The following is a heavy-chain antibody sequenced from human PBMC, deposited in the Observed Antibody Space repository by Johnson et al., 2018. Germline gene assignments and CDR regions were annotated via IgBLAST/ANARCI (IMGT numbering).Heavy chain of an antibody. CDR3: ARGKSISVPGH. D-gene: IGHD5/OR15-5a*01. CDR2: IITILGVA. CDR1: GGTFSSYT. Sequence: VQLVQSGAEVKKPGSSXKVSCKAAGGTFSSYTISWVRQEHGQGLEWLGRIITILGVANYAQKFQGRVTITADKSKSTAYMELSSLRYDDTAVYYCARGKSISVPGHWGQGTLVTVSS. J-gene: IGHJ1*01. V-gene: IGHV1-69*09.